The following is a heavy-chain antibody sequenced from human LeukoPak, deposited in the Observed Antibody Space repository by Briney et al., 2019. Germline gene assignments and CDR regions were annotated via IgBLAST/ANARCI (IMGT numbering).Heavy chain of an antibody. CDR2: IYYSGST. CDR1: GGSISSGDYY. Sequence: SETLSLTCTVSGGSISSGDYYWSWIRQPPGKGLEWIGYIYYSGSTYYNPSLKSRVTISVDTSKNQFSLKLSSVTAADTAVYYCARDVPPSYYMDVWGKGTTVTVSS. V-gene: IGHV4-30-4*01. CDR3: ARDVPPSYYMDV. D-gene: IGHD2-2*01. J-gene: IGHJ6*03.